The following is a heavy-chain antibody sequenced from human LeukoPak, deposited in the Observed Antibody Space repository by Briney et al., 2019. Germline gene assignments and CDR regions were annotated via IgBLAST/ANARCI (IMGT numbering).Heavy chain of an antibody. V-gene: IGHV3-23*01. CDR2: ISGSGGST. Sequence: GGSLRLSCAASGFTFSSYAMSWVRQAPGKGLEGVSTISGSGGSTYYADSVKGRFIISRDSSKNTLYLQMSSLRAEDTAVYYCANPGYSSGWYYFNYWGQGTLVTVSS. CDR3: ANPGYSSGWYYFNY. D-gene: IGHD6-19*01. J-gene: IGHJ4*02. CDR1: GFTFSSYA.